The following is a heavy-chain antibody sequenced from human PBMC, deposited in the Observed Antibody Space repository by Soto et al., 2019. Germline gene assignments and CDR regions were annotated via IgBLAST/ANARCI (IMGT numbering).Heavy chain of an antibody. CDR1: GYTFTSYY. D-gene: IGHD3-3*01. J-gene: IGHJ6*02. V-gene: IGHV1-46*01. Sequence: ASVKVSCKASGYTFTSYYMHWVRQAPGQGLEWMGIINPSGGSTSYAQKFQGRVTMTRDTSTSTVYMELSSLRSEDTAVYYCAREAYYDFWSGPYYYYYGMDVWGQGTTVTVSS. CDR3: AREAYYDFWSGPYYYYYGMDV. CDR2: INPSGGST.